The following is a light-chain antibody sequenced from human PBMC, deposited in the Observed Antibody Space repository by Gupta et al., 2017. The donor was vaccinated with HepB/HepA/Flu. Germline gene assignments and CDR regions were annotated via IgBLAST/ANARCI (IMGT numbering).Light chain of an antibody. CDR2: TAS. Sequence: DIQMTQSPSSLSASVGDRVTITCRASQIIGFYLNWYQQKPGNAPQLLNDTASSLLAGGPSRFSGSGSGGDCTTISSSLQPEDFATYYWQQSFRPALNFGQGTKLEIK. CDR3: QQSFRPALN. CDR1: QIIGFY. V-gene: IGKV1-39*01. J-gene: IGKJ1*01.